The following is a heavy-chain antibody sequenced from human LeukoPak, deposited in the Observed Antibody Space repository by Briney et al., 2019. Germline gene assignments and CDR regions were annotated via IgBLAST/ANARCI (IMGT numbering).Heavy chain of an antibody. CDR1: GFTFSNFA. D-gene: IGHD6-13*01. V-gene: IGHV3-21*01. CDR3: ARIGAGSSRDY. J-gene: IGHJ4*02. CDR2: IVGSSST. Sequence: GGSLRLSCATSGFTFSNFAMTWVRQAPGKGLEWVSSIVGSSSTYYADSLKGRFTISRDNAKNSLYLQMNSLRAEDTAVYYCARIGAGSSRDYWGQGTLVTVSS.